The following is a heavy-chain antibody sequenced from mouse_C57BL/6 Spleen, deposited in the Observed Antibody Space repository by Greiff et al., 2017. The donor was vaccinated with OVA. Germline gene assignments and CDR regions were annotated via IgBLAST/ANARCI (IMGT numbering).Heavy chain of an antibody. J-gene: IGHJ4*01. Sequence: EVQGVESGGDLVKPGGSLKLSCAASGFTFSSYGMSWVRQTPDKRLEWVATISSGGSYTYYPDSVKGRFTISRDNAKNTLYLQMSSLKSEDTAMYYCSRIGEAMDYWGQGTSVTVSS. CDR2: ISSGGSYT. CDR1: GFTFSSYG. CDR3: SRIGEAMDY. V-gene: IGHV5-6*01.